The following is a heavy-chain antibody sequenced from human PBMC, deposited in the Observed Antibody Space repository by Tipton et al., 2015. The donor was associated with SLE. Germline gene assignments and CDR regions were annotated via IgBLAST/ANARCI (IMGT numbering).Heavy chain of an antibody. D-gene: IGHD3-16*01. V-gene: IGHV4-59*08. CDR2: IYYSGST. Sequence: TLSLTCTVSGASISSYSWSWIRQPPGKGLEWIGYIYYSGSTNYNPSLKSRVTISADTSKNQFSLKLTSVTAADTAVYYCARGSWGDALDTWGQGTMVTVSS. CDR1: GASISSYS. CDR3: ARGSWGDALDT. J-gene: IGHJ3*02.